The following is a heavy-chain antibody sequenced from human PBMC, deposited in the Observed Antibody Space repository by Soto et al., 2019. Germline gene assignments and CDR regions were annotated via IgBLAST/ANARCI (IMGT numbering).Heavy chain of an antibody. V-gene: IGHV3-30-3*01. CDR1: GFTFSSYA. CDR2: ISYDGSNK. Sequence: GGSLRLSCAASGFTFSSYAMHWVRQAPGKGLEWVAVISYDGSNKYYADSVKGRFTISRDNSKNTLYLQMNSLRAEDTAVYYCARVGTYYYGSGSYPFNSYGMDVWGQGTTVTVSS. J-gene: IGHJ6*02. CDR3: ARVGTYYYGSGSYPFNSYGMDV. D-gene: IGHD3-10*01.